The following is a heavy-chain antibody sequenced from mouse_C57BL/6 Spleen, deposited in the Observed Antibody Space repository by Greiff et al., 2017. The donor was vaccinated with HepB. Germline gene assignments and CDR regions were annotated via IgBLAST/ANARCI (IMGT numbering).Heavy chain of an antibody. J-gene: IGHJ1*03. D-gene: IGHD1-1*01. Sequence: QVQLKESGAELVRPGASVTLSCKASGYTFTDYEMHWVKQTPVHGLEWIGAIDPETGGTAYNQKFKGKAILTADKSSSTAYMELRSLTSEDSAVYYCTRPLYYWYFDVWGTGTTVTVSS. V-gene: IGHV1-15*01. CDR2: IDPETGGT. CDR3: TRPLYYWYFDV. CDR1: GYTFTDYE.